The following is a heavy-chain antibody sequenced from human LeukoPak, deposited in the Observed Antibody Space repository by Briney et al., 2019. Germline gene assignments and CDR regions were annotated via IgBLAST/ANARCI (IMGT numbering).Heavy chain of an antibody. Sequence: ASVKVSCKASGYTFNNYGISWVRQAPGQGLEWMGWISAYNGDTNYAQKFQGRVTMTTDTSTRTAYMEVRSLRSGDTAVYYCARDPSKSSGWRAFFDYWGQGILVTVSS. CDR2: ISAYNGDT. D-gene: IGHD6-19*01. CDR3: ARDPSKSSGWRAFFDY. J-gene: IGHJ4*02. V-gene: IGHV1-18*01. CDR1: GYTFNNYG.